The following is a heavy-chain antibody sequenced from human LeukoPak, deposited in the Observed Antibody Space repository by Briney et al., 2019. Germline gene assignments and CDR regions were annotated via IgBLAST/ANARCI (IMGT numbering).Heavy chain of an antibody. J-gene: IGHJ6*02. CDR2: IKSKTDGCTT. D-gene: IGHD1-14*01. V-gene: IGHV3-15*01. CDR1: GFTISNAW. CDR3: TTDIGTGGMDV. Sequence: PAGSLRFSCAASGFTISNAWMSWVRQALGKGLEWVGRIKSKTDGCTTDYAAPVKGRFTISRDDSKNTLYLQMNSLKTEDTAVYYWTTDIGTGGMDVWGQGTTVTVSS.